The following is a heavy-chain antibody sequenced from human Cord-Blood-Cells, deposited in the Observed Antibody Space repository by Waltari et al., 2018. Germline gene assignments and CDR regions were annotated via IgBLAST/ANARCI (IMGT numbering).Heavy chain of an antibody. J-gene: IGHJ3*02. D-gene: IGHD6-13*01. V-gene: IGHV3-30*04. CDR3: ARSGYSSSWYFAFDI. CDR1: GFTFSSYA. Sequence: QVQLVESGGGVVQPGRSLRLSCAASGFTFSSYAMLWVRQAPGKGLEWVAVISYDGSNKYYADSVKGRFTISRDNSKNTLYLQMNSLRAEDTAVYYCARSGYSSSWYFAFDIWGQGTMVTVSS. CDR2: ISYDGSNK.